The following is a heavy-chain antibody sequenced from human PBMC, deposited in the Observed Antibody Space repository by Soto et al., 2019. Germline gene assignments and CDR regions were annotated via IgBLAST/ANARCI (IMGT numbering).Heavy chain of an antibody. CDR1: GGSFSGYY. V-gene: IGHV4-34*01. D-gene: IGHD2-2*01. J-gene: IGHJ4*02. Sequence: SETLSLTCAVYGGSFSGYYWSWIRQPPGKGLEWIGEINHSGSTNYNPSLKSRVTISVDTSKNQFSLKLSSVTAADTAVYYCARSARGDIVVVPAAEFDYWGQGTLVTVSS. CDR3: ARSARGDIVVVPAAEFDY. CDR2: INHSGST.